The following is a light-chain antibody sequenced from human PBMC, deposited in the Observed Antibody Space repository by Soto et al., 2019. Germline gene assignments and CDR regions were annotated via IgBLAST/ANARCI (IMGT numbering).Light chain of an antibody. V-gene: IGLV2-14*01. J-gene: IGLJ1*01. Sequence: LTQPASLSGSLGQSITISCTGTSSDIGAYGYVSWFQQHPGKAPKPMISEVNNRASGVSNRFTGSKTDNTAYLTISELHVENEAEYLRFSSTTTIPHDFGTGT. CDR2: EVN. CDR1: SSDIGAYGY. CDR3: FSSTTTIPHD.